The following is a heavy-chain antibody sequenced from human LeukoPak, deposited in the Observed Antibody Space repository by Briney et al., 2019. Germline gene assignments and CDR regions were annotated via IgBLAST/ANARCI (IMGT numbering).Heavy chain of an antibody. V-gene: IGHV3-48*03. Sequence: GGSLRLSCAASGFTFSSYEMNWVRQAPGKGLEWVSYISSSGSTIYYADSVKGRFTISRDNAKNSLYLQMNSLRAEDTAVDYCARGVVPAANVEFGFDYWGQGTLVTVSS. J-gene: IGHJ4*02. CDR1: GFTFSSYE. CDR3: ARGVVPAANVEFGFDY. D-gene: IGHD2-2*01. CDR2: ISSSGSTI.